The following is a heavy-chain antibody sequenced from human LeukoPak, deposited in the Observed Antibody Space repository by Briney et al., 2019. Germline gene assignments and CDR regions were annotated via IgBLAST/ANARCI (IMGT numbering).Heavy chain of an antibody. D-gene: IGHD3-3*01. Sequence: PGGSLRLSCAASGFAFTNYAMSWVRQAPGRGLEWVAVINGRLQTTYYADSVQGRFTISRDTSENTLYLHMSSLRAGDTAVYYCAKHSVLRFLEWSDAFEVWGQGTVVTVSS. CDR1: GFAFTNYA. CDR2: INGRLQTT. V-gene: IGHV3-23*01. CDR3: AKHSVLRFLEWSDAFEV. J-gene: IGHJ3*01.